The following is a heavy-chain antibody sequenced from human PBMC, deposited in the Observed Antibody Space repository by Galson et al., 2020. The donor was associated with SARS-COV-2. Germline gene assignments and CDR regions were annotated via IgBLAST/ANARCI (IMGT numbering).Heavy chain of an antibody. D-gene: IGHD2-21*01. CDR1: GFPFSIYE. V-gene: IGHV3-48*03. J-gene: IGHJ4*02. CDR3: AREELNCGGDCFLF. CDR2: ISSGGDSI. Sequence: GGSLRLSCAASGFPFSIYEMNWVRQAPGKGLEWLSYISSGGDSIYYADSVRGRFTVSRDNAKNSLYLQMNSLRAEDTAVYYCAREELNCGGDCFLFWGQGTLVTVSS.